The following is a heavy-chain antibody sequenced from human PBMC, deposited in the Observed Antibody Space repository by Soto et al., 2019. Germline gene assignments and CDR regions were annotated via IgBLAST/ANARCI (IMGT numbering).Heavy chain of an antibody. J-gene: IGHJ4*02. CDR2: GHYSGSS. Sequence: SETLSLTCTLSGDSISSYYWTWIRQPPGKGLEWIGYGHYSGSSKYNPSLKSRVSISVDTSKNQFSLKLSSVTAADTAFYYCSRDLGSVLSDCGQRPLVTVAS. CDR1: GDSISSYY. D-gene: IGHD2-8*02. V-gene: IGHV4-59*01. CDR3: SRDLGSVLSD.